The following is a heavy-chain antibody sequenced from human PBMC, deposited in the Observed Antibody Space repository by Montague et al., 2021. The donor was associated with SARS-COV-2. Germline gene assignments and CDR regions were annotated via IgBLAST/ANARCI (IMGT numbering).Heavy chain of an antibody. D-gene: IGHD2-2*02. CDR2: INHSGSA. CDR3: ARLGEGVVPAPILGVGPYYSYFYMDV. V-gene: IGHV4-34*01. Sequence: SETLSLTCAVYGGSFSGYYWNWIRQPPGQGLEWIGEINHSGSANYNQSLTSRVTISVDMSKNQFSLTLNSVTAAATAVYYCARLGEGVVPAPILGVGPYYSYFYMDVWGKGATVTVSS. J-gene: IGHJ6*03. CDR1: GGSFSGYY.